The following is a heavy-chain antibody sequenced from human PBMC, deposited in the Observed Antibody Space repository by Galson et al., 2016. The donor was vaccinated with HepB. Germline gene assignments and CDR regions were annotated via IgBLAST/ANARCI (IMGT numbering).Heavy chain of an antibody. V-gene: IGHV3-23*01. D-gene: IGHD2-2*01. CDR3: AKDGAIYGSCTSTSCSSYSDY. CDR2: ISSYTGKT. CDR1: GFTFSNYA. J-gene: IGHJ4*02. Sequence: SLRLSCAASGFTFSNYAMSWVRQAPGKGLEWVSVISSYTGKTDYADSVKGRFTISRDNSKNTRFLQMNSLRAEDTAIYYCAKDGAIYGSCTSTSCSSYSDYWGQGTLVTVSS.